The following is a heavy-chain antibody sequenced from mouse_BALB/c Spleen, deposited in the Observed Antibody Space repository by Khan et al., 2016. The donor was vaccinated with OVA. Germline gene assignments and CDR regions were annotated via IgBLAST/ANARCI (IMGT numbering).Heavy chain of an antibody. CDR1: GFSFTSYT. CDR2: ISSGSTYT. CDR3: TRDGNYAHWYFDV. D-gene: IGHD2-1*01. V-gene: IGHV5-6-4*01. Sequence: EVELVESGGGLVRPGGSLKLSCAASGFSFTSYTMSWVRQTPEQRLEWVATISSGSTYTYYPASVKGRFTISRDNAKNTLYLQMSSLKSEDTARYYCTRDGNYAHWYFDVWGAGTTVTVSS. J-gene: IGHJ1*01.